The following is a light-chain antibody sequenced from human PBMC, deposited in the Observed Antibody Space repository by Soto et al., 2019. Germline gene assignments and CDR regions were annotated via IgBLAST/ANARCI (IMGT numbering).Light chain of an antibody. CDR3: SSYTSSITPHMV. V-gene: IGLV2-14*01. J-gene: IGLJ2*01. CDR1: SSDVGGYNY. Sequence: QSALTQPASVSGSPGQSITISCTGTSSDVGGYNYVSWYQQHPGKAPKLMIYDVSNRPSGVSNRFSGSKSGNTASLTISGLQAEDEADYYCSSYTSSITPHMVFGVGTKLTVL. CDR2: DVS.